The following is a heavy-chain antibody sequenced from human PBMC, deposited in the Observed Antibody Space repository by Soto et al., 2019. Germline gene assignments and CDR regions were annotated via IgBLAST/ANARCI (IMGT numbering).Heavy chain of an antibody. Sequence: SVKVSCKASGGTFSSYAISWVRQAPGQGLEWMGGIIPIFGTANYAQKFQGRVTITADKSTSTAYMELSSLRSEDTAVYYCARKYSSGFRSWDNWFDPWGQGTLVTVS. J-gene: IGHJ5*02. CDR1: GGTFSSYA. CDR2: IIPIFGTA. D-gene: IGHD3-22*01. CDR3: ARKYSSGFRSWDNWFDP. V-gene: IGHV1-69*06.